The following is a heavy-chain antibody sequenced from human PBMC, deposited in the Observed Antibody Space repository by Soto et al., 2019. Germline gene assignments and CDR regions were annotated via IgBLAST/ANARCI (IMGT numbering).Heavy chain of an antibody. V-gene: IGHV3-73*01. CDR3: TRLIDSGRFFRFDS. Sequence: GSLRLSCAASGFTFSGSAMHWVRQASGKGLEWIGRIKSKVNNYATAYAASVKGRFTISRDDSQNTAYLQMNSLKTEDTAVYYCTRLIDSGRFFRFDSWGQGTLVTVSS. J-gene: IGHJ4*02. CDR1: GFTFSGSA. D-gene: IGHD1-26*01. CDR2: IKSKVNNYAT.